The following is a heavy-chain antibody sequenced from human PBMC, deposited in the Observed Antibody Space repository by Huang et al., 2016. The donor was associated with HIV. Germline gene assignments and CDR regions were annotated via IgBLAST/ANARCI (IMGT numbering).Heavy chain of an antibody. CDR1: GATVVDYA. D-gene: IGHD5-18*01. V-gene: IGHV1-69*13. CDR3: ARDDRVDPDMVADTDYFDS. J-gene: IGHJ4*02. CDR2: IIPIAGSA. Sequence: QVQLVPSGAEVKKPGSSVKFSRKASGATVVDYAITWVRQAPGQGLGWMGGIIPIAGSANYAQKCQGRGTSTADESTETAYMELSSLRYEDTAMYYCARDDRVDPDMVADTDYFDSWSLGTLVTVSS.